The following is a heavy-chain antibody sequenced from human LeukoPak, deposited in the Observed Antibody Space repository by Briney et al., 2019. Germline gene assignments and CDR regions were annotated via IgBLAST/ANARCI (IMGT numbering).Heavy chain of an antibody. V-gene: IGHV4-59*11. CDR1: GGSISSHY. J-gene: IGHJ6*03. CDR3: VRGFARGDYYYYFYMDV. CDR2: IYYDGNT. D-gene: IGHD3-10*01. Sequence: KPSETLSLTCTVSGGSISSHYWSWLRQPPGKGLEWIGYIYYDGNTNYNPSLKSRVTILVDTSKNKYSLKLSSVTAADTAVYYCVRGFARGDYYYYFYMDVWGKGTTVTVSS.